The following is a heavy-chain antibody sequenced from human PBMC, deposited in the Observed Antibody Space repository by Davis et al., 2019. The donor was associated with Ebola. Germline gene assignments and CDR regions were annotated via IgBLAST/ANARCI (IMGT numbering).Heavy chain of an antibody. CDR2: VHPGTSDL. J-gene: IGHJ4*02. Sequence: GESLKISCKASGYNFNDYWIGWVRQVPGKGLEWMGNVHPGTSDLRVSPSFQGQVTISVDKSITTAYLQWSSLMASDTAIYYCARHYGGNHDFDYWGQGTLVTVSS. D-gene: IGHD4-23*01. V-gene: IGHV5-51*01. CDR3: ARHYGGNHDFDY. CDR1: GYNFNDYW.